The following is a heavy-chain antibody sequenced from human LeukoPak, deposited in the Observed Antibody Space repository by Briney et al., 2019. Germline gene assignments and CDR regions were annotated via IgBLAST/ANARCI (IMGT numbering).Heavy chain of an antibody. D-gene: IGHD3-22*01. CDR1: GFTFSSYG. CDR2: IWYDGSNK. V-gene: IGHV3-33*01. CDR3: ARDYYDSSGYFDY. J-gene: IGHJ4*02. Sequence: GGSLRLSCAASGFTFSSYGMHWVRQAPGKGLEWVAVIWYDGSNKYYADSGKGRFTISRDNSKNTLYLQMNSLRAEDTAVYYCARDYYDSSGYFDYWGQGTLVTVSS.